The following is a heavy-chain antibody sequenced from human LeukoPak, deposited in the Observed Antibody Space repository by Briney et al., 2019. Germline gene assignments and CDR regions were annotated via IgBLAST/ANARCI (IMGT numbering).Heavy chain of an antibody. V-gene: IGHV3-48*04. J-gene: IGHJ4*02. CDR3: ASPGLFLLRGYYFDY. CDR2: ISSSGSTI. Sequence: GGSLRLSCAASGFTFSSYSMNWVRQAPGKGLEWVSYISSSGSTIYYADSVKGRFTISRDNAKNSLYLQMNSLRAEDTAVYYCASPGLFLLRGYYFDYWGQGTLVTVSS. CDR1: GFTFSSYS. D-gene: IGHD4-23*01.